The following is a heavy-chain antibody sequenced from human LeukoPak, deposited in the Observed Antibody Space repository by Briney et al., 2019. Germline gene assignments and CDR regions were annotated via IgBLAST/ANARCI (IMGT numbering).Heavy chain of an antibody. J-gene: IGHJ6*02. CDR2: ISGSGGST. CDR1: GFTFSSYA. V-gene: IGHV3-23*01. D-gene: IGHD6-13*01. Sequence: GGSLRLSCAASGFTFSSYAMSWVRQAPGKGLEWVSAISGSGGSTYYADSVKGRFTISRDNSKNTLYLQMNSVRAEDTAVYYCAKGWDSSSWSPMDVWGQGTTVTVSS. CDR3: AKGWDSSSWSPMDV.